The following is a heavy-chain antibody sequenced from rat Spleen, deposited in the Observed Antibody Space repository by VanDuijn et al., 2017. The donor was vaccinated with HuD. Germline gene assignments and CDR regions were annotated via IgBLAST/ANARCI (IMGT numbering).Heavy chain of an antibody. CDR3: TTGLQ. CDR2: ISAGGDST. V-gene: IGHV5-27*01. D-gene: IGHD1-1*01. Sequence: EVQLVEAGGGLVQPGRSLKLSCVASGFTFSDYGVAWVRQAPTKGLEWVAYISAGGDSTYYRDSVKGRFTISRDNAKSTLYLQMDSLRSEDTATYYCTTGLQWGQGVMVTVSS. J-gene: IGHJ2*01. CDR1: GFTFSDYG.